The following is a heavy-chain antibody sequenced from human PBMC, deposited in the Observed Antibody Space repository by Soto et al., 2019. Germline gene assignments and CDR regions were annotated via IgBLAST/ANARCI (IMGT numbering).Heavy chain of an antibody. V-gene: IGHV1-3*01. Sequence: QVQLVQSGAEVKKPGASVKVSCKASGYTFTSYAMHWVRQAPGQRLEWMGLINAGNGNTKYSQKFQGRVTITRDTSASTAYMELSSLRSEDTAVYYCAIGRYCSGGSCYSLGAWFDPWGKGTLVTVSS. J-gene: IGHJ5*02. CDR3: AIGRYCSGGSCYSLGAWFDP. CDR2: INAGNGNT. CDR1: GYTFTSYA. D-gene: IGHD2-15*01.